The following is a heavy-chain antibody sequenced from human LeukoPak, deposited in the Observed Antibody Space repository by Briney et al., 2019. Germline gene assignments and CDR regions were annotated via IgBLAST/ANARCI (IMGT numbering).Heavy chain of an antibody. D-gene: IGHD7-27*01. CDR2: IYHSGST. CDR1: GASISNTGYY. V-gene: IGHV4-39*01. CDR3: AGLLNGGASHWFDP. J-gene: IGHJ5*02. Sequence: ASETLSLTCTVSGASISNTGYYWGWIRQPPGKGQEWIGNIYHSGSTYYSPSLKSRVTLSVDTSKNQFSLKLSSVTAADTAVYYCAGLLNGGASHWFDPWGQGTLVTVSS.